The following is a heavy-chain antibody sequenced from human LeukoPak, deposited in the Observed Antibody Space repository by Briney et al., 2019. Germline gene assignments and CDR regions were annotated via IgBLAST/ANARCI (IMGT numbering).Heavy chain of an antibody. CDR2: MGGNGRSP. CDR1: GFTFSNYW. J-gene: IGHJ4*02. D-gene: IGHD3-22*01. CDR3: AKTKYYDGSGYTYFDY. Sequence: GGSLRLSCAASGFTFSNYWMHWVRHAPGKGLVWVSRMGGNGRSPAYADFVKGRFTISRDNARNTLYLQMNSLGAEDTAVYYCAKTKYYDGSGYTYFDYWGQGTLVTVSS. V-gene: IGHV3-74*01.